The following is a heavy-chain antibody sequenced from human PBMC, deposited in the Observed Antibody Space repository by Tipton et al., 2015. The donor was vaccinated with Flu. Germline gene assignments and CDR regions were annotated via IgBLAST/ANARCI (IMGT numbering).Heavy chain of an antibody. CDR1: GGSFSGYY. D-gene: IGHD2-2*01. CDR3: ASLIVVVPVDQRDDGFDI. J-gene: IGHJ3*02. CDR2: INHSGST. V-gene: IGHV4-34*01. Sequence: GLVKPSETLSLTCTVYGGSFSGYYWSWIRQPPGKGLEWIGEINHSGSTNYNPSLKSRLTISVDTSKNQFSLKLSSVTAADTAVYYCASLIVVVPVDQRDDGFDIWGQGTMVTVSS.